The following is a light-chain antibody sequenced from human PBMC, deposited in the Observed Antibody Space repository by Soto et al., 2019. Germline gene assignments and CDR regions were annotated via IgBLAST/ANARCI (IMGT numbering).Light chain of an antibody. V-gene: IGKV3-15*01. J-gene: IGKJ1*01. CDR2: GAS. CDR3: QQYFEWPPMT. CDR1: ETVATN. Sequence: VMTQSPATLSVSPGEGATLSCWASETVATNLAWYQQKPGQAPRLLISGASTRAAGISDRFRRSGSRTEFTLPISSLRSEDSAIYYCQQYFEWPPMTFGQGTKVDIK.